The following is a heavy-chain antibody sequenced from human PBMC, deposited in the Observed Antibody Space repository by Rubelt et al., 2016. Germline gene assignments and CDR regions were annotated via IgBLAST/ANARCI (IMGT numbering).Heavy chain of an antibody. Sequence: QVQLQQWGAGLLKPSETLSLTCAVYGGSFSGYYWSWIRQPPGKGLEWIGEINHSGSTNYNPSLKSRVTISVDTSKNQFSLKLSSVTAADTAVYYCAGEGYCSGGSCYCWGQGTTVTVSS. CDR2: INHSGST. D-gene: IGHD2-15*01. J-gene: IGHJ6*02. CDR1: GGSFSGYY. V-gene: IGHV4-34*01. CDR3: AGEGYCSGGSCYC.